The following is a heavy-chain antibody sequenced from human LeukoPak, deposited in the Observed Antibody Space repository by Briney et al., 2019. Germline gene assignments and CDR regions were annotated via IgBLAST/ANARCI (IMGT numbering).Heavy chain of an antibody. CDR2: INQDGSEE. CDR3: VRDGGVSGYDLLDY. D-gene: IGHD5-12*01. V-gene: IGHV3-7*01. Sequence: PGGSLRLSYAASGFSFSNYWMTWVRQAPGKGLEWVAHINQDGSEEHYMDSVKARFTISRDNAKNSLSLQMNSLRAEDTAVYYCVRDGGVSGYDLLDYWGQGTLVTVSS. J-gene: IGHJ4*02. CDR1: GFSFSNYW.